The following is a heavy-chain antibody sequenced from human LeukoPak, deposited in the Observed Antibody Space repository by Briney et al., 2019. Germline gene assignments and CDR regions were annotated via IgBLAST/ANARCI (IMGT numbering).Heavy chain of an antibody. Sequence: PGGSLRLSCAASGFAFGNYAMGWVRQAPGKGLEWVSAISGSGGSTYYADSVKGRFTISRDNSKNTLYLQMNSLRAEDTAVYYCAKPPGQYCSGGSCYDYWGQGTLVTVSS. CDR1: GFAFGNYA. CDR3: AKPPGQYCSGGSCYDY. D-gene: IGHD2-15*01. J-gene: IGHJ4*02. V-gene: IGHV3-23*01. CDR2: ISGSGGST.